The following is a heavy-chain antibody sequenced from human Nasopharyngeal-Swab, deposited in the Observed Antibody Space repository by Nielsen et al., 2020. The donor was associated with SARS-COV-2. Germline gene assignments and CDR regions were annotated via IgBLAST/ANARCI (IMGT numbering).Heavy chain of an antibody. J-gene: IGHJ4*02. CDR2: LSSDGGST. D-gene: IGHD2-2*01. Sequence: GESLKISCSASGFVFSSYAMHWVRQAPGRGLEYVSGLSSDGGSTYYADSVKGRFTISRDNSKNTLCLQMNSLRPEDTAVYYCAKESSTYYYDNWGQGTLVTVSS. V-gene: IGHV3-64D*08. CDR3: AKESSTYYYDN. CDR1: GFVFSSYA.